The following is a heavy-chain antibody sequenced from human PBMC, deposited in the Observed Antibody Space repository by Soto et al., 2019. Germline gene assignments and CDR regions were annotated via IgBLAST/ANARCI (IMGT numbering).Heavy chain of an antibody. CDR3: ARATSGSTYAHFDY. V-gene: IGHV1-46*01. J-gene: IGHJ4*02. CDR1: GYSFTNYY. Sequence: ASVKVSCKASGYSFTNYYMHWVRQAPEQGLEWMGIINPSGGSTSYAQKFQDRITMTRDTSTSTVYMELSSLRSEDTTVYYCARATSGSTYAHFDYWGQGTLVTVSS. D-gene: IGHD6-19*01. CDR2: INPSGGST.